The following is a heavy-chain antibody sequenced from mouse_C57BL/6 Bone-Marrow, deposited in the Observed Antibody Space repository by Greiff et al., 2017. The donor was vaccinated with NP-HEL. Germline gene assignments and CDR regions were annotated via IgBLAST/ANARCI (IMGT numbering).Heavy chain of an antibody. CDR1: GFTFSDYG. CDR3: ATAYYGSDY. V-gene: IGHV5-17*01. Sequence: EVKLMESGGGLVKPGGSLKLSCAASGFTFSDYGMHWVRRAPEKGLEWVAYISRGSSTIYYADTVKGRFTISRDNAKNTLFLQMTSLRSEDTAMYYCATAYYGSDYWGQGTTLTVSS. CDR2: ISRGSSTI. D-gene: IGHD1-1*01. J-gene: IGHJ2*01.